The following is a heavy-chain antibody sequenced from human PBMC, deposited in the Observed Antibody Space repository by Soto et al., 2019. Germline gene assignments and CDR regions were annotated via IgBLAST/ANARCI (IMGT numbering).Heavy chain of an antibody. CDR1: GFAFNSQW. Sequence: GSLRLSCSASGFAFNSQWLSWVRQTPGKGLEWVANINPDGSARDYVDSVKGRFTISRDNANNLLSLQMDGLRVEDTAVYYCARAANWGQGTLVTVSS. CDR2: INPDGSAR. J-gene: IGHJ4*02. CDR3: ARAAN. V-gene: IGHV3-7*05.